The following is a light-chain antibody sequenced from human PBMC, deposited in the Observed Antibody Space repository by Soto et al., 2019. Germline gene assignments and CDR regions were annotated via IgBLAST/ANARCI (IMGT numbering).Light chain of an antibody. J-gene: IGKJ1*01. Sequence: IQMTQSPSTLSGSVGDRVTITSRASQTISSWLAWYQQKPGRAPKLLIYKASTLKSGVPSRFSGSGSGTEFTLTISSLQPDDFATYYCQQYNSYSPTFGQGTKVDIK. CDR3: QQYNSYSPT. CDR2: KAS. CDR1: QTISSW. V-gene: IGKV1-5*03.